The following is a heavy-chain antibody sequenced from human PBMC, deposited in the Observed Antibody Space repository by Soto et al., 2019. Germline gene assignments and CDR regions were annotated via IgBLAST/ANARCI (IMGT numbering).Heavy chain of an antibody. CDR2: IYWDDDK. J-gene: IGHJ5*02. CDR3: APAILNGITGRFTAAVWFDP. V-gene: IGHV2-5*02. Sequence: SGPTLVNPTQTLTLTCSFSGFSLSTSGVGVGWIRQPPGKALEWLALIYWDDDKRYSPSLKSRLTITKDTSKNQVVLTMTNMDPVDTATYYCAPAILNGITGRFTAAVWFDPWGQGTLVTVSS. D-gene: IGHD1-20*01. CDR1: GFSLSTSGVG.